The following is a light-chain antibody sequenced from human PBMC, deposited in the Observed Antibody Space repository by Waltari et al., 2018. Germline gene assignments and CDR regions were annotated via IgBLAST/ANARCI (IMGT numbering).Light chain of an antibody. J-gene: IGLJ2*01. CDR1: SSDAGGYDF. CDR3: CSYAGADTSVL. Sequence: QSALTQPRSVSGSPGQSVTISCTGTSSDAGGYDFVPWYQQYPGKAPKLIIFDVNKRPPGVPNRCSASKSGNTASLTISGLLNEDEADYYCCSYAGADTSVLFGGGTTLTVL. CDR2: DVN. V-gene: IGLV2-11*01.